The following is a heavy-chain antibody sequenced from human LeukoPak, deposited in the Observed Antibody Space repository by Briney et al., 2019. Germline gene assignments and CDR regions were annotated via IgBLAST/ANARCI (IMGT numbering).Heavy chain of an antibody. CDR3: ARSHDSGDPYYFDY. J-gene: IGHJ4*02. Sequence: ASLKVSCKASGYTFTGYYMNWVRQAPGQALEWMGWINPNSGGTNYAQKFQGRVTMTRDTSISTAYMEVSRVRDDDTAVYYCARSHDSGDPYYFDYWGQGTLVTVSS. V-gene: IGHV1-2*02. D-gene: IGHD4-17*01. CDR1: GYTFTGYY. CDR2: INPNSGGT.